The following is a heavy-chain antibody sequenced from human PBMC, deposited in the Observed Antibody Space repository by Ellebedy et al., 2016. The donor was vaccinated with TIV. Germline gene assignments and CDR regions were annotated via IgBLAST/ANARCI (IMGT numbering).Heavy chain of an antibody. D-gene: IGHD4/OR15-4a*01. CDR3: ARNAGLISDYVSEGRYFDY. CDR2: INHSGST. Sequence: SETLSLTCAVYGGSFSGYYWSWIRQPPGKGLEWIGEINHSGSTNYNPSLKSRVTISVDTSKNQFSLKLSSVTAADTAVYYCARNAGLISDYVSEGRYFDYWGQGTLVTVSS. J-gene: IGHJ4*02. CDR1: GGSFSGYY. V-gene: IGHV4-34*01.